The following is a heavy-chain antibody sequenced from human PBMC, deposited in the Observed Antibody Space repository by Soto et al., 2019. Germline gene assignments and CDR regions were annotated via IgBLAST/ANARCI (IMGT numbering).Heavy chain of an antibody. Sequence: ASVKVSCKASGYTFTGYYMHWVRQAPGQGLEWMGWINPNSGGTNYAQKVQGRVTMTRDTSISKAYMELSRLSSDDTAVNYCARNLAIVTVTDPSCMDVWGQGTTVTVSS. J-gene: IGHJ6*02. V-gene: IGHV1-2*02. CDR2: INPNSGGT. CDR3: ARNLAIVTVTDPSCMDV. D-gene: IGHD2-21*02. CDR1: GYTFTGYY.